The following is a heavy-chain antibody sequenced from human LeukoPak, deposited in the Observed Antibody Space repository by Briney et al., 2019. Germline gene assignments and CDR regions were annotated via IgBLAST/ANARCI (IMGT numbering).Heavy chain of an antibody. CDR1: GFTFSSYA. J-gene: IGHJ4*02. CDR3: VGDADFDY. Sequence: GGSLRLSCAASGFTFSSYAMSWVRHAPGKGLEWVSAISGSGGSTYYADSVKGRFTISRDDSKNTQYLQMNSLRGEDTAVYYCVGDADFDYWGQGTLVSVSS. V-gene: IGHV3-23*01. CDR2: ISGSGGST.